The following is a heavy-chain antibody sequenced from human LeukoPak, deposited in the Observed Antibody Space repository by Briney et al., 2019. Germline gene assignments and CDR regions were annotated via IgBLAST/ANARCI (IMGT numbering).Heavy chain of an antibody. V-gene: IGHV4-59*08. Sequence: SETGSLTCRVSGGSISGYYRSWTRQPPGQGLEWIGYIYYSGSTNYNPSLKSRGIISRDTSKIQFSLSLCSVTAADTAVYYCARGCADCWLIGYWGQG. CDR1: GGSISGYY. J-gene: IGHJ4*02. CDR2: IYYSGST. D-gene: IGHD2-21*01. CDR3: ARGCADCWLIGY.